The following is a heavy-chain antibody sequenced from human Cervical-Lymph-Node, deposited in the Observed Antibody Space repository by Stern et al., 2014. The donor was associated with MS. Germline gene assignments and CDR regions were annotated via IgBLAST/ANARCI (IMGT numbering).Heavy chain of an antibody. Sequence: QVQLVQSGAEVKKPGASVTVSCQASGYTFTSHYIHWVRQAPGQGLEWMGIFNASSDTTSSAPQFQGRLTMTRDTSTSTVNLHLSSLRSDDTAVYYCARGFVTTENWFDHWGQGTLVTVSS. CDR2: FNASSDTT. CDR1: GYTFTSHY. J-gene: IGHJ5*02. CDR3: ARGFVTTENWFDH. D-gene: IGHD1-14*01. V-gene: IGHV1-46*01.